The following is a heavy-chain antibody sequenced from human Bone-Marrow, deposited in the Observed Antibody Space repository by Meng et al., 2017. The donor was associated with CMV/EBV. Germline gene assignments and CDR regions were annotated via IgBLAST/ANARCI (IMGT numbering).Heavy chain of an antibody. CDR1: GFTFSSYA. J-gene: IGHJ4*02. D-gene: IGHD1-26*01. CDR3: ARDFSGSYYFDY. CDR2: ISYDGSNK. Sequence: GESLKISCAASGFTFSSYAMHWVRQAPGKGLEWVAVISYDGSNKYYADSVKGRFTISRDNSKNTLYLQMNSLRAEDAAVYYCARDFSGSYYFDYWGQGTLVTVSS. V-gene: IGHV3-30-3*01.